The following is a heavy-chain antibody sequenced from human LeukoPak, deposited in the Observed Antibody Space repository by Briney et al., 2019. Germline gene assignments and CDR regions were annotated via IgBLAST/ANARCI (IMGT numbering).Heavy chain of an antibody. CDR3: ARVTVAGLYYYYYMDV. D-gene: IGHD6-19*01. J-gene: IGHJ6*03. CDR1: GYSISSGYY. CDR2: IYHSGST. Sequence: SETLSLTCTVSGYSISSGYYWGWIRQPPGKGLEWIGSIYHSGSTNYNPSLKSRVTISVDTSKNQFSLKLSSVTAADTAVYYCARVTVAGLYYYYYMDVWGKGTTVTVSS. V-gene: IGHV4-38-2*02.